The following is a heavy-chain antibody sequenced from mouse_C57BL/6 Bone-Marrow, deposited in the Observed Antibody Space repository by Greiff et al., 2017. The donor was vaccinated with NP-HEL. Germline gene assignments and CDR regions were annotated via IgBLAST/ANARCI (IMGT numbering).Heavy chain of an antibody. CDR3: ARVTFYAMDY. CDR1: GYSITSGYY. Sequence: EVQLQESGPGLVKPSQSLSLTCSVTGYSITSGYYWNWLRQFPGNKLEWMGYISYDGSNNYNPSLKNRISITRDTSKNQFFLKLNSVTTEDTATYYCARVTFYAMDYWGQGTSVTVSS. V-gene: IGHV3-6*01. CDR2: ISYDGSN. D-gene: IGHD1-3*01. J-gene: IGHJ4*01.